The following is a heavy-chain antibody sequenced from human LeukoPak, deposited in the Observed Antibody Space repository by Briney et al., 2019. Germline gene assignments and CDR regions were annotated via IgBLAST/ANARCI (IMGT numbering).Heavy chain of an antibody. CDR2: MNPNSGNT. J-gene: IGHJ6*03. Sequence: GASVKVSCKASGYTFTSYGISWVRQAPGQGLEWMGWMNPNSGNTGYAQKFQGRVTITRNTSISTAYMELSSLRSEDTAVYYCARGVTSYIDYYDSSGDYYYMDVWGKGTTVTVSS. D-gene: IGHD3-22*01. V-gene: IGHV1-8*03. CDR3: ARGVTSYIDYYDSSGDYYYMDV. CDR1: GYTFTSYG.